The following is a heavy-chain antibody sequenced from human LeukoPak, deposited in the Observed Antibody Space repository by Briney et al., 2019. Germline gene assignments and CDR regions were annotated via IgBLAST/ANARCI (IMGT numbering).Heavy chain of an antibody. V-gene: IGHV4-30-4*01. CDR2: IYYSGST. Sequence: SETLSLTCTVSGGSISSGNYYWSWIRQPPGKGLEWIGCIYYSGSTYYNPSLKSRVTISVDTSKNQFSLKLSSVTAADTALYYCARDGGGDYYAFDIWGQGTIVTVSS. J-gene: IGHJ3*02. CDR3: ARDGGGDYYAFDI. CDR1: GGSISSGNYY. D-gene: IGHD2-21*02.